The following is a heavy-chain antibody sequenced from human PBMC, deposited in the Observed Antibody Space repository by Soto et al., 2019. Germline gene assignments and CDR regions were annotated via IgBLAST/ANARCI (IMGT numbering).Heavy chain of an antibody. CDR2: XSXXNXXX. CDR1: GYTFTSYG. CDR3: ARDPGSGSIRFDP. J-gene: IGHJ5*02. V-gene: IGHV1-18*01. D-gene: IGHD3-10*01. Sequence: EASVKASCKASGYTFTSYGISWVRHAPGQGLEXVGXXSXXNXXXXXAXXLQGRVTMTTDTSTSTAYMELRSLRSDETAVYYCARDPGSGSIRFDPWGQGTLVTVSS.